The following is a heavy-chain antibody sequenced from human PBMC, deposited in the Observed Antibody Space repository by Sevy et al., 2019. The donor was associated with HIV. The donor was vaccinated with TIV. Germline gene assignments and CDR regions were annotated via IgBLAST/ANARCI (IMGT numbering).Heavy chain of an antibody. Sequence: ASVKVSCKASGGTFSSYAISWVRQAPGQGLEWMGGIIPIFGTANYAQKFQGRVTVTADESTSTAYMELSSLRSEDTAVYYCATYDYSNKYYYYGMDVWGQGTTVTVSS. D-gene: IGHD4-4*01. J-gene: IGHJ6*02. CDR1: GGTFSSYA. CDR3: ATYDYSNKYYYYGMDV. CDR2: IIPIFGTA. V-gene: IGHV1-69*13.